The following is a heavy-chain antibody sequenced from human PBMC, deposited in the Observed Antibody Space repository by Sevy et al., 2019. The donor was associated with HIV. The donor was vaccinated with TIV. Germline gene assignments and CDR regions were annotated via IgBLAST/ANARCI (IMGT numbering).Heavy chain of an antibody. CDR1: GDSINSNDYY. D-gene: IGHD3-9*01. Sequence: SETLSLTCGVSGDSINSNDYYWGWIRQPPGKGLEWIGTIYYSGSTYYDPSLKSRVTISVDTSKNQFSLKLTSVTAAETALYYCVRHLPLAYYEILTPDSRPFDNWGQGTLVTVSS. J-gene: IGHJ4*02. CDR3: VRHLPLAYYEILTPDSRPFDN. CDR2: IYYSGST. V-gene: IGHV4-39*01.